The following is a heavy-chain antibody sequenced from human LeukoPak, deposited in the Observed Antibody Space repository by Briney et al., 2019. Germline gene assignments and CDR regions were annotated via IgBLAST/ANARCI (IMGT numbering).Heavy chain of an antibody. V-gene: IGHV4-59*08. CDR2: IYYSGST. CDR3: AKSNYDILTGHYDLEY. CDR1: GGSMSSYY. Sequence: PSETLSLTCTVSGGSMSSYYWSWIRQPPGKGLEWIGYIYYSGSTKYNPSLKSRVTISVDTSKNQFSLKLSSVTAADTAVYYCAKSNYDILTGHYDLEYWGQGTLVTVSS. J-gene: IGHJ4*02. D-gene: IGHD3-9*01.